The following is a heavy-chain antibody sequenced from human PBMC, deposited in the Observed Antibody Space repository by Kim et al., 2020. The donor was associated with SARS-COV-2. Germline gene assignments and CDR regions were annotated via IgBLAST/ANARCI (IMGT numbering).Heavy chain of an antibody. Sequence: GGSLRLSCAASGFTFSSYWMSWVRQAPGKGLEWVANIKQDGSEKYYVDSVKGRFTISRDNAKNSLYLQMNSLRAEDTAVYYCARDITYYDILTGYTSLLERRMYFDYWGQGTLVTVSS. J-gene: IGHJ4*02. CDR2: IKQDGSEK. CDR1: GFTFSSYW. V-gene: IGHV3-7*01. CDR3: ARDITYYDILTGYTSLLERRMYFDY. D-gene: IGHD3-9*01.